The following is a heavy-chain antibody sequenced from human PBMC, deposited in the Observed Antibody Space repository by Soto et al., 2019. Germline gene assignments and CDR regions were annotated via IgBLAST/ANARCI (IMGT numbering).Heavy chain of an antibody. V-gene: IGHV3-53*02. CDR2: IYSAGTT. CDR3: ARGYSGSQGQLAVDY. Sequence: EVQLVETGGGLIQPGGSLRLACAASGFSVGTNYMSWVRQAPGKGLEWGSSIYSAGTTYYDDAVEGRFTISRDNSKNTLYRQINSLRAEDTAVYYCARGYSGSQGQLAVDYWGQGTLVTVST. J-gene: IGHJ4*02. CDR1: GFSVGTNY. D-gene: IGHD1-26*01.